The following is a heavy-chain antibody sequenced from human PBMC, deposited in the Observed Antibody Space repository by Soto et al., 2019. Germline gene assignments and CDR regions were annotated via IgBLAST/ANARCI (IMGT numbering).Heavy chain of an antibody. J-gene: IGHJ6*02. CDR3: AKDFDIVVTPRYYYGMDV. CDR2: ISYDGSNK. Sequence: GGSLRLSCAASGFTFSSYGMHWVRQAPGKGLEWVAVISYDGSNKYYADSVKGRFTISRDNSKNTLYLQMNSLRAEDTAVYYCAKDFDIVVTPRYYYGMDVWGQGTTVTV. D-gene: IGHD2-21*01. V-gene: IGHV3-30*18. CDR1: GFTFSSYG.